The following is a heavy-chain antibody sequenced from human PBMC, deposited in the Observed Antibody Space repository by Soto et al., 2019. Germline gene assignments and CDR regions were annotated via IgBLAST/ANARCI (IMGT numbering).Heavy chain of an antibody. D-gene: IGHD2-2*01. CDR3: VRYCSTTLCNGVATRTFDY. J-gene: IGHJ4*02. CDR2: ISYDGSNK. V-gene: IGHV3-30*03. Sequence: GGYLRLSCAASGFTFSSYGMHWVRQAPGKGLEWVAVISYDGSNKYYADSVKGRFTISRDNTRNSLYLQMNSLRDEDTALYYCVRYCSTTLCNGVATRTFDYWGQGTLVTVSS. CDR1: GFTFSSYG.